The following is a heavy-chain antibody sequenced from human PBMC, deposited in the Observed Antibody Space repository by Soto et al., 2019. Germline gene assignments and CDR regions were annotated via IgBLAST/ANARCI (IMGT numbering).Heavy chain of an antibody. CDR2: IFPDGKT. Sequence: QVQLQESGPGLVRPSGTLSLTCTVSGGYIDNKWWSWVRQPPGKGLEWIGEIFPDGKTTYNTSLESRLTLSIDKSKNQFFLNLRSVTAADTAVYYGTKEGLIAFVPFAYWGQGALVSVSS. J-gene: IGHJ4*02. CDR3: TKEGLIAFVPFAY. D-gene: IGHD6-6*01. V-gene: IGHV4-4*02. CDR1: GGYIDNKW.